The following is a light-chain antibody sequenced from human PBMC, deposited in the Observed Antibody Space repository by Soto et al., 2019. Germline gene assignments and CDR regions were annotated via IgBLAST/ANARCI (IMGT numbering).Light chain of an antibody. V-gene: IGKV1-5*01. CDR1: QSITTF. Sequence: DINMTQAPSTLSASIGDRGTITCRASQSITTFLAWYQQKPGKAPQILIYDASKLEPGVPSRLSGGGSGTEFTLTISSLQPDDFATYYCQQYSTYPLTFGGGTKVDIK. CDR3: QQYSTYPLT. CDR2: DAS. J-gene: IGKJ4*01.